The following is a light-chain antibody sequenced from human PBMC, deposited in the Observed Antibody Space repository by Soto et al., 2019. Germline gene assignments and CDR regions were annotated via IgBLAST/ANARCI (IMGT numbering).Light chain of an antibody. Sequence: EVVVTQSPGTLSLSPGERDTLSCRASQSVTSDYLAWYQQKPGQSPRLLMSGASRRATGVPDRFSGSGSGTDFTLTINRLEPEDFAVYYCQHYGHALWAFGQGTKVEIK. CDR2: GAS. J-gene: IGKJ1*01. CDR3: QHYGHALWA. CDR1: QSVTSDY. V-gene: IGKV3-20*01.